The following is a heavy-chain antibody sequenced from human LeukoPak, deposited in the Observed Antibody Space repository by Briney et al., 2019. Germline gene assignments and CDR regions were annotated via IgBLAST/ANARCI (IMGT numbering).Heavy chain of an antibody. Sequence: ASVKVSCKASGYTFTSYGISWVRQAPGQGLEWMGWISTFNGNTNYAQKLQGRVTMTTDTSTSTAYMELRSLRSDDTAVYYCARGVQLWSLYYFDYWGQGTLVTVSS. CDR3: ARGVQLWSLYYFDY. D-gene: IGHD5-18*01. CDR1: GYTFTSYG. CDR2: ISTFNGNT. J-gene: IGHJ4*02. V-gene: IGHV1-18*01.